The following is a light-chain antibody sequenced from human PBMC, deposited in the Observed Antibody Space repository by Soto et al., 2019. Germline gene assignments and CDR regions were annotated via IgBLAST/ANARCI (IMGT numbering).Light chain of an antibody. Sequence: QSGLTQAPAASGTPGQRVTISCSGSSSNIGSNTVNWYQQLPGTAPKLLIYSNNQRPSGVPDRFSGSKSGTSASLAISGLQSEDEADYYCAARDDSLNGYYVFGTGTTVAVL. V-gene: IGLV1-44*01. CDR2: SNN. J-gene: IGLJ1*01. CDR3: AARDDSLNGYYV. CDR1: SSNIGSNT.